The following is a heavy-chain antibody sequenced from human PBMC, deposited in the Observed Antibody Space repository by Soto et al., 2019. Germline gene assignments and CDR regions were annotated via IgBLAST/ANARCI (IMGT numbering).Heavy chain of an antibody. V-gene: IGHV1-46*01. D-gene: IGHD3-3*01. CDR3: AIDFWSGYYPDY. J-gene: IGHJ4*02. CDR1: GYTFTSYY. Sequence: ASVKVSCKASGYTFTSYYMHWVRQAPGQGLEWMGIINPSGGSTSYAQKFQGRVTMTRDTSTSTVYMELSSLRSEDTAVYYCAIDFWSGYYPDYWGQGTLVTVSS. CDR2: INPSGGST.